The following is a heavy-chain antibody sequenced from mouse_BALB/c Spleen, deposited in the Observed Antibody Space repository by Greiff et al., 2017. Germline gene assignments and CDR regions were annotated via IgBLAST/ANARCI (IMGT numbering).Heavy chain of an antibody. D-gene: IGHD2-3*01. CDR1: GYTFTSYW. J-gene: IGHJ3*01. Sequence: QVQLQQPGAELVKPGASVKLSCKASGYTFTSYWMHWVKQRPGQGLEWIGEINPSNGRTNYNEKFKSKATLTVDKSSSTDYMQLSSLTSEDSAVYYCARTGTDGYSAWFAYWGQGTLVTVSA. CDR3: ARTGTDGYSAWFAY. CDR2: INPSNGRT. V-gene: IGHV1S81*02.